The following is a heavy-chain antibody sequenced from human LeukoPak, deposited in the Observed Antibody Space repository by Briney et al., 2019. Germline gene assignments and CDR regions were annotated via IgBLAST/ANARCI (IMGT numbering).Heavy chain of an antibody. CDR3: ARPGSASGYWVH. CDR1: GFSLSNNY. Sequence: PGGSLRLSCAASGFSLSNNYLSWVRQPPGKGLEWVSVIHSGGRTKYADSVRDRFTISGETAKNTVYLQMNPLTADYTAAYYCARPGSASGYWVHWGQGTLVTVSS. J-gene: IGHJ4*02. D-gene: IGHD3-3*01. V-gene: IGHV3-66*01. CDR2: IHSGGRT.